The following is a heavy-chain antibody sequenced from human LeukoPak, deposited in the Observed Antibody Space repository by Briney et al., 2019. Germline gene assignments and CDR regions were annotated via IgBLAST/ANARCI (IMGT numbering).Heavy chain of an antibody. Sequence: GGSLRLSCAASGFTFSSYSVNWVRQAPGKGLEWVSYISSSSSTIYYADSVKGRFTISRDNAKNSLYLQMNSLRAEDTAVYYCAKDPLDYGDYGGYFDYWGQGTLVTVSS. D-gene: IGHD4-17*01. CDR3: AKDPLDYGDYGGYFDY. J-gene: IGHJ4*02. CDR2: ISSSSSTI. CDR1: GFTFSSYS. V-gene: IGHV3-48*01.